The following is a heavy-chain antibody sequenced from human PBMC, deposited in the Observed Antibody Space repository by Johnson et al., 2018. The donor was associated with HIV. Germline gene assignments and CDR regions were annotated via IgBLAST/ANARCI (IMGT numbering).Heavy chain of an antibody. V-gene: IGHV3-64*01. CDR1: GFTFDDYA. D-gene: IGHD4-23*01. CDR2: ISSNGGST. J-gene: IGHJ3*02. CDR3: ARGGISGNSGAGALDI. Sequence: VQLVESGGGLVQPGRSLRLSCAASGFTFDDYAMHWVRQAPGKGLEYVSAISSNGGSTYYANSVKGRFTISRDNAKNSLYLQMNSLRAEDTAVYYCARGGISGNSGAGALDIWGQGTMVTVSS.